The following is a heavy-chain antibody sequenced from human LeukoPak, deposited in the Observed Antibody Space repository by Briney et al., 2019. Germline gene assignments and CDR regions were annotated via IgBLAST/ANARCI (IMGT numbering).Heavy chain of an antibody. J-gene: IGHJ6*02. V-gene: IGHV4-59*08. D-gene: IGHD3-16*01. CDR1: GASIGSYY. CDR3: TRHDAVAVMGHGMAV. Sequence: SETLSLTCTVSGASIGSYYWSWMRQPPGKGLEWIGFISQNGIPHYTASLKSRVTIPRDTSENQVSLILSSVTAADTAVYYCTRHDAVAVMGHGMAVWGQGTTVTVSS. CDR2: ISQNGIP.